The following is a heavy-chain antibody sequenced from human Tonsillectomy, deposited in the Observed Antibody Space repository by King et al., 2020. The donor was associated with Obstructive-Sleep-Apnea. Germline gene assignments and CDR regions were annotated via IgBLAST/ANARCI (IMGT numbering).Heavy chain of an antibody. D-gene: IGHD5-24*01. J-gene: IGHJ4*02. Sequence: VQLVESGGGLVQPGGSLRLSCAASGFTFSSYWMSWVRQAPGKGLEWVANIKQDGSEKYYVDSVKGRFTISRDKAKNSLYLQMNSLRAEDTAVYYCVGSDSRRDGYNYDYWGQGTLVTVSS. V-gene: IGHV3-7*01. CDR3: VGSDSRRDGYNYDY. CDR2: IKQDGSEK. CDR1: GFTFSSYW.